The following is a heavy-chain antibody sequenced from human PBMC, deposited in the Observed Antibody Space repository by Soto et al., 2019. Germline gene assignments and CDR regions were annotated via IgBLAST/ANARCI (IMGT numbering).Heavy chain of an antibody. CDR1: GFPLTEFS. CDR2: FDAEDGET. CDR3: ATSITISGGGFDP. D-gene: IGHD3-10*02. V-gene: IGHV1-24*01. Sequence: ASVKVSCKVSGFPLTEFSIHWVRQAPRKGLEWMGAFDAEDGETIYAQKLQGRVTMTEDTSTDTAYMELSSLRSEDTAVYYCATSITISGGGFDPWGQGTLVTVSS. J-gene: IGHJ5*02.